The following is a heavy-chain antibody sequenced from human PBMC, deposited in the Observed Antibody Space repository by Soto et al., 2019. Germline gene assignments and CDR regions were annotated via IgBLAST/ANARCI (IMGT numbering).Heavy chain of an antibody. Sequence: GGSLRLSCETSGFIFSMYWMHWVRQVPGKGPQWVARITDDGSTTYYAASVEGRFTISRDNAKNTLYLQMTSLRAEDTAVYYCAKALVTGPLGYAFDYRGQGTLVTVSS. V-gene: IGHV3-74*01. D-gene: IGHD3-16*01. CDR1: GFIFSMYW. CDR3: AKALVTGPLGYAFDY. CDR2: ITDDGSTT. J-gene: IGHJ4*02.